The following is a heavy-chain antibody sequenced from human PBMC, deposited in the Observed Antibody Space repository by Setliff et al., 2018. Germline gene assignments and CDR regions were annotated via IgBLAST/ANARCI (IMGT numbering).Heavy chain of an antibody. CDR1: GFTFSSYW. Sequence: GSLRLSCAASGFTFSSYWMHWVRQTPGKGLVWVSCLNTDGSDTFYADSVKGRFTISRDNAKNTLYLQMNSLTAEDTAIYYCASKVSTGYWGQGTLVTVS. V-gene: IGHV3-74*01. CDR3: ASKVSTGY. D-gene: IGHD5-12*01. J-gene: IGHJ4*02. CDR2: LNTDGSDT.